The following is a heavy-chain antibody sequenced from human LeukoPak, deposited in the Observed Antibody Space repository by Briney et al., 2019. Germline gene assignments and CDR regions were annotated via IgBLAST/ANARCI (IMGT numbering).Heavy chain of an antibody. V-gene: IGHV1-24*01. D-gene: IGHD6-19*01. Sequence: ASVKVSCKVSGYTLTELSTYWVRHALGKGLEWMGGFDSEDGETIYAQKFQGRVTMTEDTSTDTAYMELSSLRSEDTAVYYCATVSGAGISAVPLGAFDIWGQGTMVTVSS. J-gene: IGHJ3*02. CDR3: ATVSGAGISAVPLGAFDI. CDR2: FDSEDGET. CDR1: GYTLTELS.